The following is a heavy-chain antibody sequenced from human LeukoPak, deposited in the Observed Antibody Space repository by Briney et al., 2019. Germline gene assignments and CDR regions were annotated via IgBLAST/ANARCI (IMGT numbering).Heavy chain of an antibody. CDR2: ISSSGSTI. CDR3: ARAQRSTRHAFDI. J-gene: IGHJ3*02. CDR1: AFTFSSYE. V-gene: IGHV3-48*03. D-gene: IGHD2-2*01. Sequence: GGSLRLSCAASAFTFSSYEMNWVRQAPGKGLEWVSYISSSGSTIYYADSVKGRFTISRDNAKNSLYLQMNSLRAEDTAVYYCARAQRSTRHAFDIWGQGTMVTVSS.